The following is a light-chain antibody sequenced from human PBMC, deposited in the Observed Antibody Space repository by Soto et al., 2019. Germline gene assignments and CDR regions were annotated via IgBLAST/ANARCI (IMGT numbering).Light chain of an antibody. V-gene: IGLV1-44*01. Sequence: QSVLTQPPSASGTPGQRVTISCSGSGSNIGSNNVHWYQHLPGTAPKLLIYINDQRPSGVPARFSGSTSGTSASLAISGLQSDDEAHYYCATWDDSLNAAVFGGGTQLTVL. CDR2: IND. J-gene: IGLJ7*01. CDR3: ATWDDSLNAAV. CDR1: GSNIGSNN.